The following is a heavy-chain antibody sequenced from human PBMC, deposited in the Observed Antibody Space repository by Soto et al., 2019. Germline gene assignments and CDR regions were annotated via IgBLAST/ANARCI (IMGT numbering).Heavy chain of an antibody. J-gene: IGHJ4*02. CDR2: FSGTAANT. V-gene: IGHV3-23*01. CDR3: AKDISPRQGDTIFDY. D-gene: IGHD1-26*01. CDR1: GFTFSSLA. Sequence: GPSLRLSCVASGFTFSSLAMSCERQTPGTGLGWGELFSGTAANTYYADSVKGRFTISRDNSKSTLYLKMNSLRAEDTAIYYCAKDISPRQGDTIFDYWGQGT.